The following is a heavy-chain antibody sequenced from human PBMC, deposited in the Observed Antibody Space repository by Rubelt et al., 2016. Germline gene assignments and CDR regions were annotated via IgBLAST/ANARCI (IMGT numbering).Heavy chain of an antibody. CDR3: AGGRRGSSSWLGRDYYGMDV. V-gene: IGHV4-34*01. J-gene: IGHJ6*02. Sequence: QVQLQQWGAGLLKPSETLSLPCAVYGGSFSGYYWSWIRQPPGKGLEWIGEINHSGSPNYNPSLKSRVTISVDTSKNQFYLKMSSVTAADTAVYYCAGGRRGSSSWLGRDYYGMDVWGQGTTVTVSS. CDR2: INHSGSP. D-gene: IGHD6-13*01. CDR1: GGSFSGYY.